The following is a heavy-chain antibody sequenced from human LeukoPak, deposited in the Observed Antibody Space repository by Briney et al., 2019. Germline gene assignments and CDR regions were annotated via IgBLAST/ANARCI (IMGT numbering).Heavy chain of an antibody. D-gene: IGHD2-15*01. CDR1: GFTFSSYW. CDR2: INGDGSTT. J-gene: IGHJ4*02. Sequence: GGSLRLSCAASGFTFSSYWMYWVRQAPGKGLVWVSGINGDGSTTNYADSVKGRFTISRDNAKNTLVLQMNGLRAEDTAVYYCASPPLERCGGRSCYPYFDYWGQGTLVTVSS. CDR3: ASPPLERCGGRSCYPYFDY. V-gene: IGHV3-74*01.